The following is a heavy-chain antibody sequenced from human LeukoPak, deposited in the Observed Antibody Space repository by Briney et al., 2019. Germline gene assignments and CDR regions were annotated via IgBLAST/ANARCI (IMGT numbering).Heavy chain of an antibody. J-gene: IGHJ3*02. Sequence: SETLSLTCAVSGGSISSGGYSWSWIRQPPGKGLEWIGYIYHSGSTYYNPSLKSRVTISVDRSKNQFSLKLSSVTAADTAVYYCARVVIAYDAFDIWGQGTVVTVSS. CDR1: GGSISSGGYS. CDR2: IYHSGST. D-gene: IGHD2-21*01. V-gene: IGHV4-30-2*01. CDR3: ARVVIAYDAFDI.